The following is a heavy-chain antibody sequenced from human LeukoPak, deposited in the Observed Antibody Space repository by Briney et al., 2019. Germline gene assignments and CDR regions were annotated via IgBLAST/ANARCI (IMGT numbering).Heavy chain of an antibody. V-gene: IGHV3-23*01. CDR2: ISGSGGST. J-gene: IGHJ4*02. D-gene: IGHD2-21*02. CDR1: GFTFSSYV. Sequence: QPGGSLRLSCAASGFTFSSYVMHWVRQAPGKGLEWVSAISGSGGSTYYADSVKGRFTISRDNSKNTLYLQMNSLRAEDTAVYYCATSYCGGDCRWGQGTLVTVSS. CDR3: ATSYCGGDCR.